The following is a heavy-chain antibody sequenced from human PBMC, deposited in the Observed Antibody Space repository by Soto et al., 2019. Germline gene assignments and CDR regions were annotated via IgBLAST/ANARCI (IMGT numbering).Heavy chain of an antibody. J-gene: IGHJ3*02. V-gene: IGHV1-3*01. Sequence: GASVKVSCKASGYTFTSYAMHWVRQAPGQRLEWMGWINAGNGNTKYSQKFQGRVTITRDTSASTAYMELSSLRSEDTAVYYCARGYLFNGDYTREGDAFDIWGQGTMVTVSS. CDR2: INAGNGNT. D-gene: IGHD4-17*01. CDR1: GYTFTSYA. CDR3: ARGYLFNGDYTREGDAFDI.